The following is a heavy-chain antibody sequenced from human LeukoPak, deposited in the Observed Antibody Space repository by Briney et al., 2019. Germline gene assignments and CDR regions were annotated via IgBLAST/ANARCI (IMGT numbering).Heavy chain of an antibody. CDR3: ARLLDYDSSGDPDTFDI. CDR2: FHHTAGT. CDR1: GDSISGDY. D-gene: IGHD3-22*01. V-gene: IGHV4-59*08. J-gene: IGHJ3*02. Sequence: SETLSLTCTVSGDSISGDYWSWIRQSPGEGLGWIGYFHHTAGTRYNPSLQSRVTISIDTSRNHFSLKLNSLSAADTAVYFCARLLDYDSSGDPDTFDIWGQGTMVTVSS.